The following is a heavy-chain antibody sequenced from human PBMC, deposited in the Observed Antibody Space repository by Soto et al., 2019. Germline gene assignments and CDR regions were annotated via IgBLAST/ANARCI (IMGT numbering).Heavy chain of an antibody. CDR2: ISYDGSNK. CDR3: ERYPWKGLDHYGMDV. V-gene: IGHV3-30-3*01. D-gene: IGHD1-1*01. Sequence: GGSLRLSCATSGFTFSSYAMHWVRQAPGKGLGWVAVISYDGSNKYYADSVKGRFTISRDNSKNTLYLQMNSLRAEDTAVYYCERYPWKGLDHYGMDVWGQGTMVTVSS. CDR1: GFTFSSYA. J-gene: IGHJ6*02.